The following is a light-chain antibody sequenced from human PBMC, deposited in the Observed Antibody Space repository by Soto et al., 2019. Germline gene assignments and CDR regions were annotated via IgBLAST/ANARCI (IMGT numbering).Light chain of an antibody. Sequence: QCVLTQPPSASGSPGQSVTISCTGTSSDVGAYNYVSWYQQHPGKAPQLMIYEVNKRPSGVPDRFSGSKSGNTASLTVSGLQAEDEADYYCNSYAGSNSFVFGSGTKVTVL. CDR3: NSYAGSNSFV. CDR1: SSDVGAYNY. CDR2: EVN. V-gene: IGLV2-8*01. J-gene: IGLJ1*01.